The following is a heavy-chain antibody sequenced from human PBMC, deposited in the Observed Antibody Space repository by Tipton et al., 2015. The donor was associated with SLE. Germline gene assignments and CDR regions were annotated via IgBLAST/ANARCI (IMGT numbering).Heavy chain of an antibody. J-gene: IGHJ3*02. CDR3: TRGWIRMRIDAFDI. V-gene: IGHV3-21*03. CDR2: ISASLTNI. D-gene: IGHD5-18*01. CDR1: GFTFNDYT. Sequence: SLRLSCAASGFTFNDYTINWVRQAPGKGLEWVSYISASLTNIYYADSVKGRFAISRDNAKNSVYLQMSSPGAEDTAVYYCTRGWIRMRIDAFDIWGQGTMVTVSS.